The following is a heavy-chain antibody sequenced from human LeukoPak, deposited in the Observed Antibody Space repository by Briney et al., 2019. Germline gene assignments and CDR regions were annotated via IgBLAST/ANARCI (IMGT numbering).Heavy chain of an antibody. CDR1: GGSISSYY. J-gene: IGHJ3*02. D-gene: IGHD3-16*02. Sequence: PSETLSLTCTVSGGSISSYYWSWIRQPAGKGLEWIGRIYTSGSTNYNPSLKSRVTMSVDTSKNQFSLKLSSVTAADTAVYYCAREHITFGGVIVSSYAFDIWGQGTMVTVSS. V-gene: IGHV4-4*07. CDR3: AREHITFGGVIVSSYAFDI. CDR2: IYTSGST.